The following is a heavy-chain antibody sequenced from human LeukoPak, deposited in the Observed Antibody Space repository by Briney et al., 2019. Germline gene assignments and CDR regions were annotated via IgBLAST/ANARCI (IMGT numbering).Heavy chain of an antibody. D-gene: IGHD6-19*01. CDR3: ARAPSSGWYYDS. V-gene: IGHV1-3*01. CDR1: GYPFTSYA. Sequence: ASVKVSCKASGYPFTSYAIHWVRQAPGRGLEWMGCVSAGDGNTKSSQNFQGRVTITRDTSANTAYMELSSLRSEDTAVYYCARAPSSGWYYDSWGQGTLVTVSS. J-gene: IGHJ4*02. CDR2: VSAGDGNT.